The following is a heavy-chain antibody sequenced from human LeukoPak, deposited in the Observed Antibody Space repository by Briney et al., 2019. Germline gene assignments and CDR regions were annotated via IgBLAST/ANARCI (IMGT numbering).Heavy chain of an antibody. V-gene: IGHV1-46*01. CDR1: GYTFTTYY. Sequence: ASVKVSCKASGYTFTTYYMHWVRRAPGQGLEWMGIINPSGGSTSYAQKFQGRVTMTRDTSTSTVYMELSSLRSEDTAVYYCARDPSCTNGVCYSATPPLDYWGQGTLVTVSS. CDR2: INPSGGST. J-gene: IGHJ4*02. D-gene: IGHD2-8*01. CDR3: ARDPSCTNGVCYSATPPLDY.